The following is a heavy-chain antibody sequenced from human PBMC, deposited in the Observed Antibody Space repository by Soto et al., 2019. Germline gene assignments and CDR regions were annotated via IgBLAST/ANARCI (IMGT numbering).Heavy chain of an antibody. Sequence: GGSLRLSCATSGFILSDCAMNWVRQAPGKGLEWVSYISSSSSVIDYADSLKGRFTVSRDNARNSLYLQMNSLRAEDTAVYYCQAYFHCTSANCQVDYCCQGTLVSVSS. CDR2: ISSSSSVI. CDR1: GFILSDCA. D-gene: IGHD2-2*01. CDR3: QAYFHCTSANCQVDY. J-gene: IGHJ4*02. V-gene: IGHV3-48*01.